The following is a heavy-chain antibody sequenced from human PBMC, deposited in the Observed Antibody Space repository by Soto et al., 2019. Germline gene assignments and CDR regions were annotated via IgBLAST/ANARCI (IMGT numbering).Heavy chain of an antibody. J-gene: IGHJ4*02. D-gene: IGHD2-15*01. CDR3: ARDGSRYCSGGSCYYFDY. CDR2: ISYDGSNK. V-gene: IGHV3-30-3*01. CDR1: GFTFSSYA. Sequence: PGGSLRLSCAASGFTFSSYAMHWVRQAPGKGLEWVAVISYDGSNKYYADSVKGRFTISRDNSKNTLYLQMNSLRAEDTAVYYCARDGSRYCSGGSCYYFDYWGQ.